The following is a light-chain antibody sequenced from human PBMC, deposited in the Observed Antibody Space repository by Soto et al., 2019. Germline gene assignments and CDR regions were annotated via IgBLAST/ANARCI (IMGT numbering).Light chain of an antibody. CDR2: GAS. V-gene: IGKV3-15*01. J-gene: IGKJ5*01. CDR1: QDIGDK. CDR3: QQYDQWPIT. Sequence: MTQSPSSVSASVGDRITITCRASQDIGDKLAWYQQKPGQAPRLLIYGASARALGIPDRFSGGGSGTEFSFTVTSLQSEDFAVYYCQQYDQWPITFGQGTRLEI.